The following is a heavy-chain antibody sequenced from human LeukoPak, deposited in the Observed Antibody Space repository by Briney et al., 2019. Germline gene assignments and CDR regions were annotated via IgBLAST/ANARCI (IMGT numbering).Heavy chain of an antibody. V-gene: IGHV4-59*01. CDR3: ARELYDYGDPERDSDAFDI. D-gene: IGHD4-17*01. Sequence: SETLSLTCTVSGGSISSYYWSWIRQPPGKGLEWIGYIYYSGSTNYNPSLKSRVTISVDTSKNQFSLKLSSVTAADTAVYYCARELYDYGDPERDSDAFDIRGQGTMVTVSS. CDR2: IYYSGST. CDR1: GGSISSYY. J-gene: IGHJ3*02.